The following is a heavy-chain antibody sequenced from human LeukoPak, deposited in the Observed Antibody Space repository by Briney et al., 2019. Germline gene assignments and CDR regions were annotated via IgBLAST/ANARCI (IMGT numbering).Heavy chain of an antibody. V-gene: IGHV3-21*01. CDR2: ISSSSGYI. J-gene: IGHJ3*01. CDR3: ARVRFMRGMVRDAFDF. CDR1: GFTFSSYS. Sequence: GESLRLSCAASGFTFSSYSMNWVRQAPGKGLEWVSSISSSSGYIYYADSVKGRFTISRDNAKNSLFLQMNSLRAEDTAVYYCARVRFMRGMVRDAFDFWGQGTVVSVSS. D-gene: IGHD5-18*01.